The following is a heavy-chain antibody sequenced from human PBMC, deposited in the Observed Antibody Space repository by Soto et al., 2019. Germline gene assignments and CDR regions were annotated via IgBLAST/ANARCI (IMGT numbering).Heavy chain of an antibody. CDR2: IYYSGST. D-gene: IGHD3-22*01. CDR3: ARARNYYDSSGYYFDRCFDY. V-gene: IGHV4-30-4*01. CDR1: GGSISSGDYY. J-gene: IGHJ4*02. Sequence: SETLSLTCTVSGGSISSGDYYWSWIRQPPGKGLEWIGYIYYSGSTYYNPSLKSRVTISVDTSKNLFSLKLSSVTAADTAVYYCARARNYYDSSGYYFDRCFDYWGQGTLVTVSS.